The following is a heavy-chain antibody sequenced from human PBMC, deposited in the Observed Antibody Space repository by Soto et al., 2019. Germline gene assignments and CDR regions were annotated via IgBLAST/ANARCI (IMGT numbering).Heavy chain of an antibody. CDR2: ISGGGGSI. D-gene: IGHD1-26*01. J-gene: IGHJ4*02. CDR1: GFTLSRYV. V-gene: IGHV3-23*01. CDR3: TKEYIVGTTWGYFES. Sequence: EVQLLESGGGLVQPGGSLRLSCAASGFTLSRYVMSWVRQAPGKGLEWVSTISGGGGSINYADSVNGRFTISRDNAKNTLSLQMNRLRAEDTAVYYCTKEYIVGTTWGYFESWGQGTLVTVSS.